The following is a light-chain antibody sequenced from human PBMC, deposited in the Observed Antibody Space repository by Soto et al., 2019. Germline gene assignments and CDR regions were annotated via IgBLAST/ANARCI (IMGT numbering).Light chain of an antibody. CDR3: QQYNNWPPWP. CDR2: GAS. V-gene: IGKV3D-15*01. J-gene: IGKJ1*01. CDR1: QNIGTY. Sequence: IVCTQSPCTLFLSPGERATLSCRASQNIGTYLAWYQQKPGQAPRLLIYGASNRVTGIPARFRGSGSGTDFTLTISSLQSEDFAVYYCQQYNNWPPWPFGQGTKVDIK.